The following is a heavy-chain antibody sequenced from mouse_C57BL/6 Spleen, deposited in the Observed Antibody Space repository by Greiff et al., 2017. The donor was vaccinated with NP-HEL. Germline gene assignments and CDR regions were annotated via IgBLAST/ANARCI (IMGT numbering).Heavy chain of an antibody. D-gene: IGHD2-10*01. CDR3: ARTYYDAIDY. Sequence: QVQLQQSGAELVKPGASVKLSCKASGYTFTSYWMHWVKQRPGQGLEWIGMIHPNSGSTNYNEKFKSKATLTVDKSSSTAYMQLSSLTSEDSAVYYCARTYYDAIDYWGQGTSVTVSS. CDR2: IHPNSGST. CDR1: GYTFTSYW. V-gene: IGHV1-64*01. J-gene: IGHJ4*01.